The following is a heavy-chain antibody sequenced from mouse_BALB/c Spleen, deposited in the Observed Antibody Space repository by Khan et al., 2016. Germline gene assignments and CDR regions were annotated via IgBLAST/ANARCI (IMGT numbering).Heavy chain of an antibody. Sequence: QVQLKESGPGLVAPSQSLSITCTVSGFSLTSYGVHWVRQPPGKGLEWLGVIWAGGSTNYNSALMSRLSISKDNSKSQVFLKMNSLQTDDTAMYYCARGLTTPYHAMDCWGQGTSVTVSS. V-gene: IGHV2-9*02. D-gene: IGHD2-12*01. J-gene: IGHJ4*01. CDR1: GFSLTSYG. CDR3: ARGLTTPYHAMDC. CDR2: IWAGGST.